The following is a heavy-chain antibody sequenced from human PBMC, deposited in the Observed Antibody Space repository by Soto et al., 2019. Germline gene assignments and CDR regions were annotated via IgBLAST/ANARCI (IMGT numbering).Heavy chain of an antibody. D-gene: IGHD1-1*01. V-gene: IGHV2-70*11. J-gene: IGHJ4*02. CDR3: ARVGNTTGTSDY. Sequence: SGPTLVKPTQTLTLTCTFTGFSLSTSGMCVNWIRQPPGKVLEWLARIDWDDDKYYSTSLKTRLTISRDTSKNQVVLRMTNMDPVDTATYYCARVGNTTGTSDYWGLGTLVTVSS. CDR2: IDWDDDK. CDR1: GFSLSTSGMC.